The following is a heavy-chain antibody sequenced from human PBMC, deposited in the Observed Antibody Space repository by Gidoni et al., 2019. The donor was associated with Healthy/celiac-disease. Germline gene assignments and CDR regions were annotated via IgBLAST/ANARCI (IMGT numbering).Heavy chain of an antibody. Sequence: QVQLQQWGAGLLKPSETLSLTCAAYGGSFSGYYWSWIRQPPGKGLAWIGEINHSGSTNYNPSLKSRVTISVDTSKNQFSLKLSSVTAADTAVYYCARGVGTMVRGVIRPFDYWGQGTLVTVSS. CDR1: GGSFSGYY. J-gene: IGHJ4*02. D-gene: IGHD3-10*01. V-gene: IGHV4-34*01. CDR2: INHSGST. CDR3: ARGVGTMVRGVIRPFDY.